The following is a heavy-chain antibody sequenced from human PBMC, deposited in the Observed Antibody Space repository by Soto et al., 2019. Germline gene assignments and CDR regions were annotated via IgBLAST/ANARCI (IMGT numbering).Heavy chain of an antibody. D-gene: IGHD3-22*01. Sequence: SETLSLTCTVSGGSISSGGYYWSWIRQHPGKGLEWIGYIYYSGSTYYNPSLKSRVTISVDTSKNQFSLKLSSVTAADTAVYYCARGQGSPPYYYDSSGYYCTYFDYWGQGTLVTVSS. CDR1: GGSISSGGYY. CDR2: IYYSGST. V-gene: IGHV4-31*03. J-gene: IGHJ4*02. CDR3: ARGQGSPPYYYDSSGYYCTYFDY.